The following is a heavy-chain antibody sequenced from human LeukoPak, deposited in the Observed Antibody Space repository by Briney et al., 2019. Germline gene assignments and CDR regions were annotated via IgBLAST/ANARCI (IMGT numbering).Heavy chain of an antibody. Sequence: ASVKVSCKAFGYTFSDYYMHWVRQAPGQGLEWMGRINPKSGGTSYAQKFQGRVTMTRDTSISTAYMELSRLTSDDTVVYYCARERIAAAGSIDVFDIWGQGTMVTVSS. J-gene: IGHJ3*02. CDR2: INPKSGGT. CDR3: ARERIAAAGSIDVFDI. CDR1: GYTFSDYY. D-gene: IGHD6-13*01. V-gene: IGHV1-2*05.